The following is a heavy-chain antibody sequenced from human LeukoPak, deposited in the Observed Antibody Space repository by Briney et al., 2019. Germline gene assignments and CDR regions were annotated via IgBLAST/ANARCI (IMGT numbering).Heavy chain of an antibody. V-gene: IGHV3-30*03. D-gene: IGHD6-13*01. Sequence: GRSLRLSCAASGFTFSSYGMHWVRQAPGKGLEWVAVISYDGSNKYYADSVKGRFTISRDNSKNTLYLQMNSLRAGDTAVYYCARGLTAAGSFDYWGQGTLVTVSS. CDR3: ARGLTAAGSFDY. J-gene: IGHJ4*02. CDR1: GFTFSSYG. CDR2: ISYDGSNK.